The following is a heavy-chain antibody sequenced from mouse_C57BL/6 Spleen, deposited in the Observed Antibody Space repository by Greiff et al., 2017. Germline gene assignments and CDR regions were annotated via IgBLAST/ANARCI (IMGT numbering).Heavy chain of an antibody. J-gene: IGHJ4*01. Sequence: VQLQESGPGLVQPSQSLSITCTVSGFSLTSYGVHWVRQSPGQGLEWLGVIWSGGSTDYNAAFISILSISKDNSKSQVFFKMNSLQADDTAIYYCAKIYYGNSMDYWGKGTSVTVSS. V-gene: IGHV2-2*01. CDR3: AKIYYGNSMDY. CDR1: GFSLTSYG. D-gene: IGHD2-1*01. CDR2: IWSGGST.